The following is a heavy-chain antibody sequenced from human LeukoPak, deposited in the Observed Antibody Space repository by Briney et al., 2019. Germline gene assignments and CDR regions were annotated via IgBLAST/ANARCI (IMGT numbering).Heavy chain of an antibody. V-gene: IGHV4-59*01. J-gene: IGHJ6*02. CDR3: ARDRNGYSYYNYGMDV. CDR2: ISYTGNT. Sequence: SETLSLTCTVSGVSISNYYWNWIRQPPGKGLEWIGDISYTGNTNYNSSLKSRVTISIDTSKNHFSLKLSSVTAADTAVYYCARDRNGYSYYNYGMDVWGQGTTVTVSS. D-gene: IGHD3-3*01. CDR1: GVSISNYY.